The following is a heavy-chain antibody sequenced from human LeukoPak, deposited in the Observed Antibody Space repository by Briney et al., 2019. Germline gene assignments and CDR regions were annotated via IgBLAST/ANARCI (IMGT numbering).Heavy chain of an antibody. CDR3: ACPPNCGGDCYYFQP. V-gene: IGHV3-53*04. J-gene: IGHJ1*01. Sequence: GGSLGLSCAASGLTVSSNYMSWVRQAPGKGLEWGSVNYSGASKYYADSVKGRFTLSRHNSKNTLYLQRNSLMADDQAVYYCACPPNCGGDCYYFQPWDQGTLVTVSS. D-gene: IGHD2-21*02. CDR1: GLTVSSNY. CDR2: NYSGASK.